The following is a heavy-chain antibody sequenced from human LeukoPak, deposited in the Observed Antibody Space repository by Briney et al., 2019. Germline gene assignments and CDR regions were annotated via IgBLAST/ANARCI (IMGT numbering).Heavy chain of an antibody. CDR2: ISGSGGST. Sequence: GGSPRLSCAASGFTFSSYAMSWVRQAQGKGLEWVSAISGSGGSTYYADSVKGRFTISRDNSKNTLYLQMNSLRAEDTAVYYCAKDRTYDSSGYADYWGQGTLVTVSS. J-gene: IGHJ4*02. V-gene: IGHV3-23*01. CDR3: AKDRTYDSSGYADY. D-gene: IGHD3-22*01. CDR1: GFTFSSYA.